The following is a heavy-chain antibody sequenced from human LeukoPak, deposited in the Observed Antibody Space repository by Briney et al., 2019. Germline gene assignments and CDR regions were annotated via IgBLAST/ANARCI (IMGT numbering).Heavy chain of an antibody. CDR2: IYYSGST. D-gene: IGHD3-9*01. Sequence: SETLSLTCTVSGGSISSGGYYWSWIRQHPGTGLEWIVYIYYSGSTYYNPSLKSRVTISVDTSKNQFSLKLSSVTAADTAVYYCARGDYDILTGLDENYYFDYWGQGTLVTVSS. V-gene: IGHV4-31*03. J-gene: IGHJ4*02. CDR1: GGSISSGGYY. CDR3: ARGDYDILTGLDENYYFDY.